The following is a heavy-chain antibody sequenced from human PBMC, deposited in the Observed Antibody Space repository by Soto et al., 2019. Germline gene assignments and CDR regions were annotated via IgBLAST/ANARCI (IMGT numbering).Heavy chain of an antibody. D-gene: IGHD5-18*01. J-gene: IGHJ4*02. CDR2: INPSGGST. CDR1: GYTFTSYY. V-gene: IGHV1-46*01. CDR3: ARDYRYVDTAMDIDY. Sequence: ASVKVSCKASGYTFTSYYMHWVRQAPGQGLEWMGIINPSGGSTSYAQKFQGRVTMTTDTSTSTAYMELRSLRSDDTAVYYCARDYRYVDTAMDIDYWGQGTLVTVSS.